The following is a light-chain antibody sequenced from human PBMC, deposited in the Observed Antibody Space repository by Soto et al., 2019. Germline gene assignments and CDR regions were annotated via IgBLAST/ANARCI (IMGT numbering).Light chain of an antibody. Sequence: VIWMTQSPSLLSASTGDSVTISCRTSQGISSNLAWYQQKPGKAPELLIYAASTFQIGVPSRFSGSGTGTDFTLTISYLLSEDFATYYCQQYYSFPLNIVGQGTGLEIK. CDR2: AAS. CDR3: QQYYSFPLNI. CDR1: QGISSN. J-gene: IGKJ5*01. V-gene: IGKV1D-8*01.